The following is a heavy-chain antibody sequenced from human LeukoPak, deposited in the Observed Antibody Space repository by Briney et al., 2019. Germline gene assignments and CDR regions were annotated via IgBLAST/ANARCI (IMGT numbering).Heavy chain of an antibody. CDR2: IYYSGST. CDR3: ARLRQLDLY. D-gene: IGHD6-6*01. J-gene: IGHJ4*02. Sequence: SETLSLTCSVSGGSISSSSYYWGWIRQPPGKGLEWIGSIYYSGSTYYNPSLKSRVTISVDTSKNQFSLKLSSVTAADTAVYYCARLRQLDLYWGQGTLVTVSS. CDR1: GGSISSSSYY. V-gene: IGHV4-39*01.